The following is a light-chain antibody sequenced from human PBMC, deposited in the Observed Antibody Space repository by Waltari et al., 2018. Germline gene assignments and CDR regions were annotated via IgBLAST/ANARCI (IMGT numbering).Light chain of an antibody. CDR3: CSYAGTTTDVV. V-gene: IGLV2-23*01. CDR2: DRS. J-gene: IGLJ2*01. CDR1: GSDVGGYNY. Sequence: QSALTQPASVSGSPGQSITISCTGTGSDVGGYNYAPWYQHHPSKAPKLIIDDRSRRPSGVSYRFSGSKSGSTASLTISGLQADDEADYYCCSYAGTTTDVVFGGGTTLTVL.